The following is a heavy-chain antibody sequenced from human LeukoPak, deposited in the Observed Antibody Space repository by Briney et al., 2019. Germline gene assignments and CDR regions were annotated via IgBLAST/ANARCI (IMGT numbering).Heavy chain of an antibody. CDR1: GFTFSTYW. V-gene: IGHV3-74*01. CDR2: ISSDGSIT. J-gene: IGHJ4*02. CDR3: ARHLNYYLDY. Sequence: PGGSLRLSCAASGFTFSTYWMHWVRQAPGMGLVWVSRISSDGSITGYADSVKGRFTISRDNAKNTLYLQMNSLRAEDTAVYYCARHLNYYLDYWGQGTLVTVSS. D-gene: IGHD3-10*01.